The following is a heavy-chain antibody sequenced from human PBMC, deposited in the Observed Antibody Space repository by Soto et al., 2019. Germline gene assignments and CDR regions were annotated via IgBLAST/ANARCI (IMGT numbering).Heavy chain of an antibody. Sequence: QVQLQESGPGLAKPSETLSLSCTVSGGSISSYYWSWFRQFPGKRMEWIGYVHHSWGSSYNPSLQSRVAISLDTSKSQFSLKVTSVTATDTAVYYCARQGFGPLHGLVDVWGQGTTVTVSS. CDR2: VHHSWGS. CDR3: ARQGFGPLHGLVDV. CDR1: GGSISSYY. J-gene: IGHJ6*02. V-gene: IGHV4-59*08. D-gene: IGHD3-10*01.